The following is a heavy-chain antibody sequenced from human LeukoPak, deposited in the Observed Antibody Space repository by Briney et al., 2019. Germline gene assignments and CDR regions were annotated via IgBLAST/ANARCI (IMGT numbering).Heavy chain of an antibody. Sequence: GGSLRLSCAASGFTFTNYAMSWVRQAPGRGLEVVSVIGGSGENTWYADSVKGRFTISRDNSKNTLSLEMNSLRAEDTAVYYCARVDGSSLSRARFDYWGPGTLVTVSS. V-gene: IGHV3-23*01. CDR2: IGGSGENT. D-gene: IGHD6-6*01. CDR3: ARVDGSSLSRARFDY. CDR1: GFTFTNYA. J-gene: IGHJ4*02.